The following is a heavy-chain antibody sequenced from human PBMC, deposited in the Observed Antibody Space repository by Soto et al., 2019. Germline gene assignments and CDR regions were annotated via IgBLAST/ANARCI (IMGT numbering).Heavy chain of an antibody. Sequence: ASVKVSCKASGYTFTSYYMHWVRQAPGQGLEWMGIINPSGGSTSYAQKFQGRVTMTRDTSTSTVYMELSSLRSEDTAVYYCAREGSSSWYHYYGMDVWGQGTTVTVSS. CDR2: INPSGGST. CDR1: GYTFTSYY. CDR3: AREGSSSWYHYYGMDV. D-gene: IGHD6-13*01. V-gene: IGHV1-46*01. J-gene: IGHJ6*02.